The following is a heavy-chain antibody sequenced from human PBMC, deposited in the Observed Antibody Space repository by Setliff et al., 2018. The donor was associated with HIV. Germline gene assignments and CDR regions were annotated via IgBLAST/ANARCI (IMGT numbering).Heavy chain of an antibody. CDR3: AGSRGYFVQAD. Sequence: QTGGSLRLSCAASGFTFRSFGMHWVRQVPGEGLEWVANIKQDGSEKYYVDSVKGRFTISRDNAKNSLYLQMNNLRAEDTAIYYCAGSRGYFVQADWGQGTLVTVSS. D-gene: IGHD3-22*01. CDR1: GFTFRSFG. CDR2: IKQDGSEK. V-gene: IGHV3-7*01. J-gene: IGHJ4*02.